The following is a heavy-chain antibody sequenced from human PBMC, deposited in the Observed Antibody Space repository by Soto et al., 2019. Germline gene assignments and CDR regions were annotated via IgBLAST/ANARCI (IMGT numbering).Heavy chain of an antibody. CDR3: ASTGYYDFWSGYSPLYNWFDP. CDR1: GYTFTSYA. V-gene: IGHV1-3*01. Sequence: QVQLVQSGAEVKKPGASVKVSCKASGYTFTSYAMHWVRQAPGQRLEWMGWINAGNGNTKYSQKFLGRVTITRDTSASTAYMELSSLRSEDTAVYYCASTGYYDFWSGYSPLYNWFDPWGQGTLVTVSS. J-gene: IGHJ5*02. D-gene: IGHD3-3*01. CDR2: INAGNGNT.